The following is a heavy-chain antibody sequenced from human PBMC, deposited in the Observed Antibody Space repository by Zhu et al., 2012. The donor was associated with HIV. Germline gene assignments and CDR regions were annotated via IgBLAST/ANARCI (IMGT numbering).Heavy chain of an antibody. D-gene: IGHD5/OR15-5a*01. V-gene: IGHV4-39*01. CDR3: ARHVSTIIAFDV. CDR2: IYFSGGT. Sequence: QVHLQESGPGLVKPSETLSLTCTVSGGSIISPDYHWGWIRQPPGKGLEWIGSIYFSGGTYYNSSLKSRVSISVDTSKNQFSLKLSSVSAADTSIYYCARHVSTIIAFDVWGQGTMVRRLF. CDR1: GGSIISPDYH. J-gene: IGHJ3*01.